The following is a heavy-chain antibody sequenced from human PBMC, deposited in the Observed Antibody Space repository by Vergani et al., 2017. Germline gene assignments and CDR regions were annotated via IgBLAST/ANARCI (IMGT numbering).Heavy chain of an antibody. J-gene: IGHJ6*03. Sequence: QVQLQESGPGLVKPSETLSLTCTVSGCPISSYYWSWFRQPPGKGLEWIGYIYYSGSTNYNPSLKSRVTISVDTYKNQLSLKLISVTAADTAVYYCARGQGVVPAASPYYYYYMDVWGKGTTVTVSS. D-gene: IGHD2-2*01. V-gene: IGHV4-59*01. CDR2: IYYSGST. CDR1: GCPISSYY. CDR3: ARGQGVVPAASPYYYYYMDV.